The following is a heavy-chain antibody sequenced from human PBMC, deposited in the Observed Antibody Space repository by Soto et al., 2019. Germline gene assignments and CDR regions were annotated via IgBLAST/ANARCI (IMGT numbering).Heavy chain of an antibody. CDR1: GASMSSVGYY. Sequence: LSLTCTVSGASMSSVGYYWTWIRQSPGKGLEWIGYIYYSGSTYYNPSLESRVAISLDTSRSQFSLTLHSVTAADTAIYYCARDRHNNFFDPWGQGTLVTVSS. J-gene: IGHJ5*02. CDR2: IYYSGST. D-gene: IGHD6-6*01. V-gene: IGHV4-31*02. CDR3: ARDRHNNFFDP.